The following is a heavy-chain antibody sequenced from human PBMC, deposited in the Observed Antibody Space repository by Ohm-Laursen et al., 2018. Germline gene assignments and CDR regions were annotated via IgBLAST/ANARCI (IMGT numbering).Heavy chain of an antibody. J-gene: IGHJ4*02. Sequence: SQTLSLTCTVSGGSISSYYWSWIRQPPGKGLEWIGYIYYSGSTNYNPSLKSRVTISVDTSKNQFSLKLSSVTAADTAVYYCARVSDDYVWGSYRYYYFDYWGQGTLVTVSS. CDR3: ARVSDDYVWGSYRYYYFDY. V-gene: IGHV4-59*01. CDR1: GGSISSYY. CDR2: IYYSGST. D-gene: IGHD3-16*02.